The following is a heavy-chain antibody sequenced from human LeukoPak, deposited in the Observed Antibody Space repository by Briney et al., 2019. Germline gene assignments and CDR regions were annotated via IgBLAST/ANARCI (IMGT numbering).Heavy chain of an antibody. D-gene: IGHD3-10*01. CDR3: ATGRRIGSGNFRY. Sequence: GASVEVSCKASGYALTELSMHWVRQARGKGLEWMGGFDSEDGETIYAQKFQGRVTMTEDTSTDTAYMDRSSLRSEDTAVYYCATGRRIGSGNFRYWGQGTLVTVSS. CDR1: GYALTELS. V-gene: IGHV1-24*01. CDR2: FDSEDGET. J-gene: IGHJ4*02.